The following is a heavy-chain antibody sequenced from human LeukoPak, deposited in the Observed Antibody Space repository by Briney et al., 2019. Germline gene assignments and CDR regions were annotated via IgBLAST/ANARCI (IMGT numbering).Heavy chain of an antibody. V-gene: IGHV3-23*01. J-gene: IGHJ4*02. CDR2: ISGNGGST. Sequence: GGSLRLSCAASGFPFSSYAMSWVRQAPGKGLEWVSAISGNGGSTYYADSVKGRFTISRDNSKNTLYLQMNSLRAEDTVVYYCAPKLYGDYFDYWGQGTLVTVSS. CDR1: GFPFSSYA. D-gene: IGHD4-17*01. CDR3: APKLYGDYFDY.